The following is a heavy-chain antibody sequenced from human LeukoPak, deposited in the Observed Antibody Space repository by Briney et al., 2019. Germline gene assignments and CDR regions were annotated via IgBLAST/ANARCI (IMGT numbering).Heavy chain of an antibody. CDR1: GFTFSTYS. J-gene: IGHJ4*02. CDR3: AKDQGPSVWGSYRKDY. V-gene: IGHV3-48*01. D-gene: IGHD3-16*02. CDR2: ISTSSSTK. Sequence: GGSLRLSCVASGFTFSTYSMNWVRQAPGKGLQWVSYISTSSSTKYYADSVKGRFTISRDNARNSLYLQMNSLRAEDTAVYYCAKDQGPSVWGSYRKDYWGQGTLVTVSS.